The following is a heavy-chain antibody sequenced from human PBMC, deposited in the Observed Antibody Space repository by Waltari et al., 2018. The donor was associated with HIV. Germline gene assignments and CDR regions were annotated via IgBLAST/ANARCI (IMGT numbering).Heavy chain of an antibody. V-gene: IGHV3-7*04. D-gene: IGHD3-10*01. Sequence: EVQLVASGGGLVQPGGSLRLSCAASGFTFSSYWMSWVRQAPGNGLEWVANIKQDGSEKNYVDSVNGRFTISRDNAENSLYLQMNSLRAEDTAVYYCARGGFYGSGSKVNWGQGTLVTVSS. CDR3: ARGGFYGSGSKVN. CDR2: IKQDGSEK. CDR1: GFTFSSYW. J-gene: IGHJ4*02.